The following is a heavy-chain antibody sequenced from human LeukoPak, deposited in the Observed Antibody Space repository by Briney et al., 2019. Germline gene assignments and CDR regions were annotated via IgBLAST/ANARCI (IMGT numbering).Heavy chain of an antibody. CDR3: ARQNIVGATHSFDY. Sequence: GESLKISCKVSGYSFTNYWIGWVRQMPGKGLEWMGIIYPGNSDTRYSPSSQGQVTISADTSISTAYLQWSSLKASDTAMYYCARQNIVGATHSFDYWGQGTLVTVSS. V-gene: IGHV5-51*01. CDR1: GYSFTNYW. J-gene: IGHJ4*02. CDR2: IYPGNSDT. D-gene: IGHD1-26*01.